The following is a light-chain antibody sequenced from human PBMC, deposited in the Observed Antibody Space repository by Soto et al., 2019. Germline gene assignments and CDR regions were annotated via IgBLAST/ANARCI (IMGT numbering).Light chain of an antibody. Sequence: QSVLTQPPSVSGAPGQRVTISCSGSSSNIGARYDVHWYQQVPGTAPKLLIYGNSNRPSGVPDRFSGSKSGTSASLAITGLQAEDEAGYYCQSYDSNLNGLYVFGTGTKVTVL. J-gene: IGLJ1*01. CDR3: QSYDSNLNGLYV. CDR2: GNS. V-gene: IGLV1-40*01. CDR1: SSNIGARYD.